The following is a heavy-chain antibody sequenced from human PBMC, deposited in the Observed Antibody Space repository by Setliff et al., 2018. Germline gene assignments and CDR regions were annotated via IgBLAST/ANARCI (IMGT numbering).Heavy chain of an antibody. V-gene: IGHV1-3*01. CDR2: INAGNGNT. CDR3: ARVPVVGATKLYWFDP. CDR1: GYTLTELS. D-gene: IGHD1-26*01. Sequence: ASVKVSCKVSGYTLTELSMHWVCQAPGQRLEWMGWINAGNGNTKYSQKFQGRVTITRDTSASTAYMELSSLRSEDTAVYYCARVPVVGATKLYWFDPWGQGTLVTVSS. J-gene: IGHJ5*02.